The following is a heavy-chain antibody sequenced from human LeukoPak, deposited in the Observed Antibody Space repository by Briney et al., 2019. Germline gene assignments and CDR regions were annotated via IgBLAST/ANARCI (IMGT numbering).Heavy chain of an antibody. D-gene: IGHD6-6*01. J-gene: IGHJ4*02. Sequence: SQTLSLTCTVSGGSISSGDYYWSWIRQPPGKGLEWIGYIYYSGSTYYNPSLKSRLTISGDTSKNQFSLRLSSVTAADTAVYYCARGTWSSSIDYWGQGTLVTVSS. CDR3: ARGTWSSSIDY. CDR2: IYYSGST. CDR1: GGSISSGDYY. V-gene: IGHV4-30-4*01.